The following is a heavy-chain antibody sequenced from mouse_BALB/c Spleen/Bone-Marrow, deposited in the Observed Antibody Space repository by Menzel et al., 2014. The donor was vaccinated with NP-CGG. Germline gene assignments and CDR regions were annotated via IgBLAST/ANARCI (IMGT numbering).Heavy chain of an antibody. CDR3: ASEFAH. V-gene: IGHV2-4-1*01. Sequence: VQLQQSGPGLVQSSQSLSITCTVSGLSLTSYGVHWVRLSPGKGLEWLGVIWNIGTTDYNAAFISRLSITKDNSKSQVFFKMNSLKADDTAIYYCASEFAHWGQGTLVTVSA. J-gene: IGHJ3*01. CDR1: GLSLTSYG. CDR2: IWNIGTT.